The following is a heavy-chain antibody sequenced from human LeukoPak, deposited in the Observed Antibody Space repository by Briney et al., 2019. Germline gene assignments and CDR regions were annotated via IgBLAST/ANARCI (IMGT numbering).Heavy chain of an antibody. CDR2: IYTSGST. Sequence: SETLSLTCTVSGGSISSGSYDWRWIRQPAGKGLEWIGRIYTSGSTNYNPSLKSRVTISVDTSKNQFSLKLSSVTAADTAVYYCARAVEWLGAFDIWGQGTMVTVSS. V-gene: IGHV4-61*02. J-gene: IGHJ3*02. CDR1: GGSISSGSYD. CDR3: ARAVEWLGAFDI. D-gene: IGHD3-3*01.